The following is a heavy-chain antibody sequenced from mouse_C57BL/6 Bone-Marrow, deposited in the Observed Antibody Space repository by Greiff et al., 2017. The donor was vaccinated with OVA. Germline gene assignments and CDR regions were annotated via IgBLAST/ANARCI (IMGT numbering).Heavy chain of an antibody. CDR1: GYTFTDYY. V-gene: IGHV1-26*01. D-gene: IGHD1-1*01. Sequence: EVQLQQSGPELVKPGASVKISCKASGYTFTDYYMNWVKQSHGKSLEWIGDINPNNGGTSYNQKFKGKATLTVDKSSSTAYMELRSLTSEDSAVYYCARDYYGSRGDAMDYWGQGTSVTVSS. J-gene: IGHJ4*01. CDR2: INPNNGGT. CDR3: ARDYYGSRGDAMDY.